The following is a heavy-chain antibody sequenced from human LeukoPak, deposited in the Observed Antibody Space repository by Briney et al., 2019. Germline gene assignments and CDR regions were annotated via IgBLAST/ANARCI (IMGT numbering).Heavy chain of an antibody. CDR2: ITGSGGST. CDR1: GFTFSSYA. D-gene: IGHD3-3*01. V-gene: IGHV3-23*01. J-gene: IGHJ4*02. Sequence: GGSLRLSCAASGFTFSSYAMSWVRQAPGKGLEWVSGITGSGGSTYYADSVKGRFTISRDNSKNTLYLQMNSLRAEDTAVYYCAKETLDYDFLSGPIDYWGQGTLDTVSS. CDR3: AKETLDYDFLSGPIDY.